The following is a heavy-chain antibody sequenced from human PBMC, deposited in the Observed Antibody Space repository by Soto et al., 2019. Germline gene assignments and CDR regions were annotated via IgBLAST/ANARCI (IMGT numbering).Heavy chain of an antibody. D-gene: IGHD6-19*01. CDR2: ISAYNGNT. CDR3: ARDTPTAVAGYYYYYGMDV. CDR1: GYTFTSYG. V-gene: IGHV1-18*01. J-gene: IGHJ6*02. Sequence: GASVKVSCKASGYTFTSYGISWVRQAPGQGLEWMGWISAYNGNTNYAQKLQGRVTMTTDTSTSTAYMELRSLRSDDTAVYYCARDTPTAVAGYYYYYGMDVWGQGTTVTVSS.